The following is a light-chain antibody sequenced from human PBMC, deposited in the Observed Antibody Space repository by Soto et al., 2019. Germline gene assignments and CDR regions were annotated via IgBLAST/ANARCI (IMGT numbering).Light chain of an antibody. Sequence: DLQMTQSPSSVSASVGDRVTMTCRASQDISSWLAWYQQKPGKAPKLLIYAASSLQSGVPSRFSGSGSGTDFTLSISSLQPEDFATYYCQQANSFPHTFGQGTKLEIK. CDR1: QDISSW. CDR2: AAS. CDR3: QQANSFPHT. V-gene: IGKV1D-12*01. J-gene: IGKJ2*01.